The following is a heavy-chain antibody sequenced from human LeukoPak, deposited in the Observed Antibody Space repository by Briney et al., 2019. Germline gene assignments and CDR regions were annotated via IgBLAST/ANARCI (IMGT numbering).Heavy chain of an antibody. Sequence: SETLSLTCTVSGGPISSGGYHWSWIRQHPGKGLEWIGYIYYSGSTYYNPSLKSRVTISVDTSKNQFSLKLSSVTAADTAVYYCARITMTRSGMDYWGQGTLVTVSS. D-gene: IGHD3-22*01. CDR1: GGPISSGGYH. V-gene: IGHV4-31*03. J-gene: IGHJ4*02. CDR3: ARITMTRSGMDY. CDR2: IYYSGST.